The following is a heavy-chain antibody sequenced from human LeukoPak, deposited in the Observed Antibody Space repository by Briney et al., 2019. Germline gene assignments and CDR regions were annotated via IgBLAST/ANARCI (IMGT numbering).Heavy chain of an antibody. Sequence: GESLQISCNGSGSSFTTYWIGWMRQLPGKGLEWMAIITPGNSVTHYSPSLQGQVTISADKSISTAYLQWSSLEASDSGMYYCATRIDGTFYWGQGTLVTVSS. CDR2: ITPGNSVT. J-gene: IGHJ4*02. CDR1: GSSFTTYW. CDR3: ATRIDGTFY. D-gene: IGHD1-26*01. V-gene: IGHV5-51*01.